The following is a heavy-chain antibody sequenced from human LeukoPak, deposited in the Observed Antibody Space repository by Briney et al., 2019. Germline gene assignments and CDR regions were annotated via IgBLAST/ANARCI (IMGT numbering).Heavy chain of an antibody. D-gene: IGHD3-22*01. CDR2: IYSSGST. Sequence: SETLSLTCTVSGDSISSYYWSWIRQPAGKGLEWIGRIYSSGSTNYSPSLKSRVTMSLVTSSNQVSLKLRSVTAADTAVYYCAREDSSPYLGAEYFHHWGQGTLVTVSS. CDR3: AREDSSPYLGAEYFHH. CDR1: GDSISSYY. J-gene: IGHJ1*01. V-gene: IGHV4-4*07.